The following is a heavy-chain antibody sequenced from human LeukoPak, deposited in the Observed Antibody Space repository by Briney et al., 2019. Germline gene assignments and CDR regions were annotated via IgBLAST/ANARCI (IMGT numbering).Heavy chain of an antibody. CDR2: ILYSGST. CDR3: ARDFCGCSGGNCNRDIFDY. J-gene: IGHJ4*02. V-gene: IGHV4-39*07. CDR1: GGSISSSSYF. D-gene: IGHD2-15*01. Sequence: SETLSLTCTVSGGSISSSSYFWGWIRQPPGKGLEWIGSILYSGSTYYSPSLKSRVTISVDTSKNQFSLKLSSVTAADTAVYYCARDFCGCSGGNCNRDIFDYWGQGTLVTVSS.